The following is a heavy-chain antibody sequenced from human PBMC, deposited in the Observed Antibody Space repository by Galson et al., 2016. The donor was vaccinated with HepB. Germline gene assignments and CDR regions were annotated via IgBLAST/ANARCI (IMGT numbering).Heavy chain of an antibody. CDR1: GYNFTNYA. CDR2: IKAGNGNT. D-gene: IGHD2-2*01. J-gene: IGHJ6*02. CDR3: ARTPAAASLYYYGMDV. V-gene: IGHV1-3*01. Sequence: SVKVSCKASGYNFTNYAMHWVRQAPGQRLEWMGWIKAGNGNTNYSQKFQGRISITRDTSASTAYMEVRALRSEDTAVFYCARTPAAASLYYYGMDVWGQGTMVTVSS.